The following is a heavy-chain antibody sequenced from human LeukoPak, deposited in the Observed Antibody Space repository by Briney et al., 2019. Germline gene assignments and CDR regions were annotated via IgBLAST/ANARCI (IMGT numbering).Heavy chain of an antibody. J-gene: IGHJ4*02. D-gene: IGHD6-19*01. Sequence: ASVKVSCKASGYTFTSYDINWVRPATGQGLEWMGWMNPNSGNTGYAQKFQGRVTITRNTSISTAYMELSSLRSEDTAVYYCARKIDSSGWYRRGGYFDYWGQGTLVTVSS. CDR2: MNPNSGNT. CDR1: GYTFTSYD. V-gene: IGHV1-8*03. CDR3: ARKIDSSGWYRRGGYFDY.